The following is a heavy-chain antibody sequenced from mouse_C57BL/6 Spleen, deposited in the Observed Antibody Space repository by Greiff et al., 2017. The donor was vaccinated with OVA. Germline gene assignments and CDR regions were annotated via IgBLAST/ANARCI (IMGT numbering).Heavy chain of an antibody. J-gene: IGHJ2*01. D-gene: IGHD2-4*01. V-gene: IGHV5-17*01. CDR2: ISSGSSTI. CDR3: ARRDYEKEYYFDY. CDR1: GFTFSDYG. Sequence: EVKLVESGGGLVKPGGSLKLSCAASGFTFSDYGMHWVRQAPEKGLEWVAYISSGSSTIYYADTVKGRFTISRDNAKNTLFLQMTSLRSEDTAMYYCARRDYEKEYYFDYWGQGTTLTVSS.